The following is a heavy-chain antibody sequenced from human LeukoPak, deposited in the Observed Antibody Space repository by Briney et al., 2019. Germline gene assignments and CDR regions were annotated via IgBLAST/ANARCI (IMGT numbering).Heavy chain of an antibody. V-gene: IGHV4-4*02. CDR2: IYHSGST. D-gene: IGHD3-10*01. CDR3: ARLPWSESGRYFDY. Sequence: PSETLSLTCAVSGGSISSSNWWSWVRQPPGKGLEWIGEIYHSGSTNYNPSLKSRVTISVDKSKNQFSLKLSSVTAADTAVYYCARLPWSESGRYFDYWGQGTLVTVSS. CDR1: GGSISSSNW. J-gene: IGHJ4*02.